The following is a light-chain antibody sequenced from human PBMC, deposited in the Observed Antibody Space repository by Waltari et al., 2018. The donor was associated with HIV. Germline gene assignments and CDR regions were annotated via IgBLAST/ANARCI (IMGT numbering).Light chain of an antibody. CDR3: QQYGRSPLT. CDR2: GAS. J-gene: IGKJ4*01. Sequence: ETELTQYPVTLSLSPGEGATLSCRASQSIRGIFLAWYQQKPGQAPRLLIYGASNRATGISDRFTGSGSGTDFTLPISRLETEDSAVYYCQQYGRSPLTFGGGTKVAIK. CDR1: QSIRGIF. V-gene: IGKV3-20*01.